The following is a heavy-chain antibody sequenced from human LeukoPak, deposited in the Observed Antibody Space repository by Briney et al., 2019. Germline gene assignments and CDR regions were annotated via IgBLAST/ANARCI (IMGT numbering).Heavy chain of an antibody. D-gene: IGHD1-14*01. Sequence: SQTLSLTCTVSGGSISSGSYYWSWIRQPAGKGLEWIGRIYTSGSTSYNPSLKSRVTISVDTSKNQFSLKLSSVTAADTAVYYCARWPFSRKSWFDPWGQGTLVTVSS. CDR2: IYTSGST. CDR3: ARWPFSRKSWFDP. CDR1: GGSISSGSYY. V-gene: IGHV4-61*02. J-gene: IGHJ5*02.